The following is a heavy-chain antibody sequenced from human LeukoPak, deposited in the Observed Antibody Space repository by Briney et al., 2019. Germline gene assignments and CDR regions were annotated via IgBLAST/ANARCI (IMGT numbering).Heavy chain of an antibody. Sequence: ASVKVSCKASGFTFTNYGISWVRQAPGQGLEWMGWISAYNGNTNYAQKFQGRVTMTTDTSTTTAYMELRSLRSDDTAVYYCAREGYFASGIDYYYGMDVWGQGTTVTVSS. V-gene: IGHV1-18*01. CDR1: GFTFTNYG. D-gene: IGHD3-10*01. J-gene: IGHJ6*02. CDR2: ISAYNGNT. CDR3: AREGYFASGIDYYYGMDV.